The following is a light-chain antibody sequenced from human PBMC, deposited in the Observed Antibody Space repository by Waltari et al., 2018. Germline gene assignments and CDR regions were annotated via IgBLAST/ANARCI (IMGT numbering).Light chain of an antibody. CDR3: LSYTTRISFV. V-gene: IGLV2-23*02. CDR2: EVT. Sequence: QPALTQPASVSGSPGQSITISCTGSSHDIGNSNHVCWYQQPPGKAPRLIISEVTARPSGVSDRFSGSKSGNTASLTISGLQAEDEADYYCLSYTTRISFVFGGGTKLSVL. J-gene: IGLJ2*01. CDR1: SHDIGNSNH.